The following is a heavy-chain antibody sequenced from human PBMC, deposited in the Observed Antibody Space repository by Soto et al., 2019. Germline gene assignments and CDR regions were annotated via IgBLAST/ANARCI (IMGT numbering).Heavy chain of an antibody. V-gene: IGHV3-9*01. D-gene: IGHD3-10*01. CDR1: GFTFDDYA. CDR3: AIFTMVREGY. CDR2: ISWNSGSI. Sequence: SLRLSCAASGFTFDDYAMHWVRQAPGKGLEWVSGISWNSGSIGYADSVKGRFTISRDNAKNSLYLQMNSLRAEDTALYYCAIFTMVREGYWGQGTLVTVSS. J-gene: IGHJ4*02.